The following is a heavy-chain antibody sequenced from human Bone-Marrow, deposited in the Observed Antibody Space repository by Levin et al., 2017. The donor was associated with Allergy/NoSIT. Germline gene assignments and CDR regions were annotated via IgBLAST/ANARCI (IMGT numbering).Heavy chain of an antibody. CDR3: AREGLFMVRVFDY. V-gene: IGHV3-53*01. CDR1: ELNVTRNY. CDR2: IYGGGST. D-gene: IGHD3-10*01. Sequence: PGGSLRLSCVVSELNVTRNYMNWVRQAPGKGLEWVSVIYGGGSTYYADSVKGRFTISRDNAENSLYLQMNSLRAEDTAIYYCAREGLFMVRVFDYWGRGTLVTVSS. J-gene: IGHJ4*02.